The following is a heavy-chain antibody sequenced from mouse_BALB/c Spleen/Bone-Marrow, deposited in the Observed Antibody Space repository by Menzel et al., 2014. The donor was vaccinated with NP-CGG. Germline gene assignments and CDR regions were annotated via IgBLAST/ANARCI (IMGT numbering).Heavy chain of an antibody. V-gene: IGHV5-17*02. CDR1: GFTFSSFG. D-gene: IGHD2-1*01. J-gene: IGHJ3*01. CDR3: ARGGNYAWFAY. CDR2: IXSGSSTI. Sequence: EVKLVESGGGLVQPGGSRKLSCAASGFTFSSFGMHWVRQAPEKGLEWVAYIXSGSSTIYYADTVKGRFTISRDNPKNTLFLQMTSLRSEDTAMYYCARGGNYAWFAYWGQGTLVTVSA.